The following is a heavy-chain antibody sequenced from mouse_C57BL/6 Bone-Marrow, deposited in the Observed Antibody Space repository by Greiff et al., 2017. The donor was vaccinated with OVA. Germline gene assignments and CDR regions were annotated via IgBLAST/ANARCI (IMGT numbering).Heavy chain of an antibody. CDR2: IYPGSGNT. CDR3: ARGLWFAY. J-gene: IGHJ3*01. Sequence: VQLQQSGAELVRPGASVKLSCKASGYTFTDYYINWVKQRPGQGLEWIARIYPGSGNTYYNEKFKGKATLTAEKSSSTAYMQLSSLTSEGSAVYFCARGLWFAYWGQETLVTVSA. CDR1: GYTFTDYY. D-gene: IGHD3-1*01. V-gene: IGHV1-76*01.